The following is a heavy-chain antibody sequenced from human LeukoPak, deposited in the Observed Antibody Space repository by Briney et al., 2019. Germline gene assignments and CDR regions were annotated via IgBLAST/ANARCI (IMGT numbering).Heavy chain of an antibody. CDR3: ARVGVVVPAAWYDP. D-gene: IGHD2-2*01. CDR1: GYSFGIFG. J-gene: IGHJ5*02. Sequence: ASVKVSCKASGYSFGIFGISWVRQAPGQGLEWMGWISANNGNTKYAQNLQGRVTMTTDTSTSTAYMELRSLRSDDTAVYYCARVGVVVPAAWYDPWGQGTLVTVSS. CDR2: ISANNGNT. V-gene: IGHV1-18*01.